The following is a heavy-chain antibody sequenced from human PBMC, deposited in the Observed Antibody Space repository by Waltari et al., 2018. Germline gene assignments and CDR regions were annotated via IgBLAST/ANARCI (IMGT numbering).Heavy chain of an antibody. CDR1: GGSISSYY. V-gene: IGHV4-4*09. Sequence: QVQLQESGPGLVKPSETLSLTCPVSGGSISSYYWSWIRQPPGKGLEWIGYIYTSGSTNYNPSLKSRVTISVDTSKNQFSLKLSSVTAADTAVYYCARGGRVRGGFDYWGQGTLVTVSS. CDR2: IYTSGST. J-gene: IGHJ4*02. D-gene: IGHD3-10*01. CDR3: ARGGRVRGGFDY.